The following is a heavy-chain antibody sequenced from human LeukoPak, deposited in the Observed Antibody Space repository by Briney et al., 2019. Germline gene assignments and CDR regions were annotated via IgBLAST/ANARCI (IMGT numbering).Heavy chain of an antibody. J-gene: IGHJ6*02. D-gene: IGHD6-19*01. CDR2: IYSGGST. Sequence: GGSLRLSCAASGFTVSSNYMSWVRQAPGKGLEWVSVIYSGGSTYYADSVKGRFTISRDNSKNTLYLQMNSLRAEDTAVYYCARHQDGRQWLGLYYYYGMDVWGQGTTVTVSS. V-gene: IGHV3-53*01. CDR1: GFTVSSNY. CDR3: ARHQDGRQWLGLYYYYGMDV.